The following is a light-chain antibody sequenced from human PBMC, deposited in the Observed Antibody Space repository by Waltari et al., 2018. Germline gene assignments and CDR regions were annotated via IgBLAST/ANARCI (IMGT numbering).Light chain of an antibody. Sequence: EIVLTQSPGTLSLSPGDRATLSCRASNSVSSNNLAWYQQKPGQAPRLLIYAASSRATGITDRFSGSGSGTDFTLTISRVEPEDFAVYYCQQYANSPRTFGQGTKVEIK. CDR3: QQYANSPRT. J-gene: IGKJ1*01. CDR1: NSVSSNN. CDR2: AAS. V-gene: IGKV3-20*01.